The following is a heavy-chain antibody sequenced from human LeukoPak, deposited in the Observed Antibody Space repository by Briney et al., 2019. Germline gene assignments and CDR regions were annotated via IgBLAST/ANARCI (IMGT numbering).Heavy chain of an antibody. J-gene: IGHJ4*02. V-gene: IGHV1-46*01. CDR1: GYTFTSYY. CDR3: ARAAVAGTGFDY. D-gene: IGHD6-19*01. Sequence: ASVKVSCKASGYTFTSYYMHWVRQAPGQGLEWMGIINPSGGSTSYAQKFQGRVTMTRDMSTSTVYMELSSLRSEDTAVYYCARAAVAGTGFDYWGQGTLVTVSS. CDR2: INPSGGST.